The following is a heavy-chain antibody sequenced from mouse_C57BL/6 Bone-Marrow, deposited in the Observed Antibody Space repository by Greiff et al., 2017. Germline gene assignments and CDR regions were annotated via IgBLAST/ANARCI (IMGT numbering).Heavy chain of an antibody. CDR3: ARVSYDGILDY. Sequence: DVQLQESGPGLVKPSPSLSLTCSVTGYSITSGYFWNWIRQFPGNKLEWMGYISYDGSNNYNPSLKNRISITRDTSKNQFFLKLNSLTTEDTATYYCARVSYDGILDYWGQGTTLPVPS. CDR1: GYSITSGYF. D-gene: IGHD2-12*01. J-gene: IGHJ2*01. V-gene: IGHV3-6*01. CDR2: ISYDGSN.